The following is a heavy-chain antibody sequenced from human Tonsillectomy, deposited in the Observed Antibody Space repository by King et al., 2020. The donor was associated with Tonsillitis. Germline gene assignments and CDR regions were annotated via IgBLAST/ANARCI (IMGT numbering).Heavy chain of an antibody. CDR2: INPSSGTT. CDR3: ARDPDPSMRWVNYFYYYMDV. V-gene: IGHV1-2*02. Sequence: VQLVQSGAEVKKPGASVRVSCRASGYTFTGNYIHWLRQAPGQGLEWMGWINPSSGTTDYAQKFRGRVTMSRDTSISTAYMELSRLTSNDTAVYYCARDPDPSMRWVNYFYYYMDVWGKGTTVTVSS. J-gene: IGHJ6*03. CDR1: GYTFTGNY. D-gene: IGHD5-24*01.